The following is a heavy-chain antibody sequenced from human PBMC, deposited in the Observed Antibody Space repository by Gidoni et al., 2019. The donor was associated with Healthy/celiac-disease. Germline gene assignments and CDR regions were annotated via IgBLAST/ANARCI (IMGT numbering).Heavy chain of an antibody. Sequence: VHLQQSGPGLVQPSQTLSLTCPVSGGSTSSCGYYWSWIRPHPGKGLEWIGYIYYSGSTYYNPSLKSRVTISVDTSKNQFSLKLSSVTAADTAVYYCARTTFADDFWSGFSFDYWGQGTLVTVSS. V-gene: IGHV4-31*03. CDR3: ARTTFADDFWSGFSFDY. J-gene: IGHJ4*02. D-gene: IGHD3-3*01. CDR1: GGSTSSCGYY. CDR2: IYYSGST.